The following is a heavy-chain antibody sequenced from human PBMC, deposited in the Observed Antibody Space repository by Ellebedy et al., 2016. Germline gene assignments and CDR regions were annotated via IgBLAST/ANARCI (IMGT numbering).Heavy chain of an antibody. Sequence: SLKISXAASGFKFDEYVMHWVRQGPGKGLEWVSGINWNSGTLGYADSVKGRFTISRDNAKNSLYLQMSGLRPEDTALYYCAKGDLGDYGPFYYGLDVWGQGTTVTVSS. CDR1: GFKFDEYV. J-gene: IGHJ6*02. V-gene: IGHV3-9*01. CDR3: AKGDLGDYGPFYYGLDV. CDR2: INWNSGTL. D-gene: IGHD4-17*01.